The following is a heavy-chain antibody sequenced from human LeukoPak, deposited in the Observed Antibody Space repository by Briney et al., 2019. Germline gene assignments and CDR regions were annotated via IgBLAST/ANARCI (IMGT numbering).Heavy chain of an antibody. Sequence: GGSLRLSCVASGFTFSNYGMHWVRQAPGKGLEWATTISYDGNDEYYADSVKGRFTISRDNSKNTLYLEMSSLRIEDTAVYYCARWVRVPADTFDPWGQGTLVTVSS. CDR3: ARWVRVPADTFDP. D-gene: IGHD2-2*01. CDR2: ISYDGNDE. CDR1: GFTFSNYG. J-gene: IGHJ5*02. V-gene: IGHV3-30*03.